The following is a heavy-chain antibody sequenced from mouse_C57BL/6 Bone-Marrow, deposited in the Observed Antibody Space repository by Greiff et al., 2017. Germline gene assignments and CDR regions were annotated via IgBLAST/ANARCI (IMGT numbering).Heavy chain of an antibody. Sequence: EVQLQQSGTVLARPGASVKMSCKTSGYTFTSYTMHWVKQRPGKGLEWIGAIYPGNGDTSYNQKFKGKAKLTAVTSASTAYMELSSLTTEDSAVXYCLKIYSDYDEEAYWGQGTLVTVSA. CDR2: IYPGNGDT. J-gene: IGHJ3*01. D-gene: IGHD2-4*01. CDR1: GYTFTSYT. V-gene: IGHV1-5*01. CDR3: LKIYSDYDEEAY.